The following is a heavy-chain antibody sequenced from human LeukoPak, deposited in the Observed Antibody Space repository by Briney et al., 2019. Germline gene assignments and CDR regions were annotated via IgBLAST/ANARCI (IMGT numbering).Heavy chain of an antibody. CDR3: ARDGYSGRFDP. CDR1: GGSISSYY. V-gene: IGHV4-59*01. CDR2: IYNSGST. J-gene: IGHJ5*02. D-gene: IGHD5-12*01. Sequence: PSETLSLTCTVSGGSISSYYWNWIRQPPGKGLEWIGYIYNSGSTNNNPSLKSRVTISVDTSKKQFSLKLSSVTAADTAVYYCARDGYSGRFDPWGQGTLVTVSS.